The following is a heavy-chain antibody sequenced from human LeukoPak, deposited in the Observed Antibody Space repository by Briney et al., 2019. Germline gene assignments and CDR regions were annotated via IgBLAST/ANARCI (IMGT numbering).Heavy chain of an antibody. D-gene: IGHD2-2*01. Sequence: PGGSLRLSCAASGFTFSRHWMHWVRQAPGKGLEWVSAISGSGGGTNYADSVKGRFTISRDNAKNSLYLQMNSLRAEDTAVYYCARDVRYCSSSSCYDGDYWGQGTLVTVSS. J-gene: IGHJ4*02. CDR1: GFTFSRHW. V-gene: IGHV3-21*06. CDR2: ISGSGGGT. CDR3: ARDVRYCSSSSCYDGDY.